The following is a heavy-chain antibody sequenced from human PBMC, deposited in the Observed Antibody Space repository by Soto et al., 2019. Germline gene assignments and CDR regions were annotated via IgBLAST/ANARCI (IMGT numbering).Heavy chain of an antibody. V-gene: IGHV1-8*01. CDR3: AASLAVVGWGAVGY. D-gene: IGHD2-8*02. J-gene: IGHJ4*02. Sequence: ASLKVSCKASGYTFTRYYINWVRQATGQGLEWMGWMNPNSGNTGYAQKFQGRVTMPSNTSISTAYMELSSLRSEDTAVFFCAASLAVVGWGAVGYWGQGTLVTVSS. CDR2: MNPNSGNT. CDR1: GYTFTRYY.